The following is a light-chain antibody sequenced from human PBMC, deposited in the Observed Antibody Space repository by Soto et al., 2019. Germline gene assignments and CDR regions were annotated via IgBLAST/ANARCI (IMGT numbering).Light chain of an antibody. J-gene: IGKJ1*01. V-gene: IGKV3-11*01. Sequence: EIVLTQSPAILSMSPGERATLSCRASQSVSSYFAWYQQKPGQAPRLLIYDASNRATGVPARFSGSGSGTDFTLTISSREPEDCAVYYCQHRRYWPVTFGQGTKVEIK. CDR2: DAS. CDR3: QHRRYWPVT. CDR1: QSVSSY.